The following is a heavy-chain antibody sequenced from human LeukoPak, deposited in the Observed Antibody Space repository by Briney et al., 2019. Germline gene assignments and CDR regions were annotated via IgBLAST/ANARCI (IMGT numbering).Heavy chain of an antibody. CDR1: GGSIISTNYY. CDR3: ARGGSGWFDAFDI. D-gene: IGHD6-19*01. V-gene: IGHV4-39*07. CDR2: IFNNGGT. J-gene: IGHJ3*02. Sequence: PSETLSLTCTVSGGSIISTNYYWGWIRQPPGKGLEWIGTIFNNGGTYYNPSLRSRVTISINTSKNQFSLKLNSVTAADTAVYYCARGGSGWFDAFDIWGQGTMVTVSS.